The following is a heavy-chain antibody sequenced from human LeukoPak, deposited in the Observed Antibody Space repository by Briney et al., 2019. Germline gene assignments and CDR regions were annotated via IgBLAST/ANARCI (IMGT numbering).Heavy chain of an antibody. CDR3: ARTREQWQVLDY. CDR1: GFSFGSYG. D-gene: IGHD6-19*01. Sequence: GGSLRLSCAASGFSFGSYGIHWVRQAPGKGLEWVAVISHEGSQTYYADSVRGRFTISRDNSKNMVYLQMNSLRVEDTAVYYCARTREQWQVLDYWGQGTLVTVSS. J-gene: IGHJ4*02. CDR2: ISHEGSQT. V-gene: IGHV3-30*03.